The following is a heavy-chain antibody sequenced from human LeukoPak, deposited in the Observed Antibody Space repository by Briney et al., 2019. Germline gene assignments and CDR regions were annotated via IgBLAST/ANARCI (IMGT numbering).Heavy chain of an antibody. J-gene: IGHJ4*02. D-gene: IGHD6-13*01. CDR1: GGSFSGYY. CDR3: ARGSGGSSWKTFDY. CDR2: INHSGST. V-gene: IGHV4-34*01. Sequence: PSETLSLTCAVYGGSFSGYYWSWIRQPPGKGLEWIGEINHSGSTNYNPSLKSRVTISVDTSKNQFSLKLSSVTAADTAVYYCARGSGGSSWKTFDYWGQGTLVTVSS.